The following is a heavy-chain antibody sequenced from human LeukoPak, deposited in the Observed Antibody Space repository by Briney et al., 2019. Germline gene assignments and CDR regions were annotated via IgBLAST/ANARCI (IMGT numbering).Heavy chain of an antibody. CDR3: ARGYGYQNFDY. CDR2: IYYSGST. J-gene: IGHJ4*02. Sequence: KASETLSLTCSASGGSISSSNYYWGWIRQPPGKGLEWIGSIYYSGSTYYNPSLKSRVTISVDTSKNQFSLKVTSVTAADTAVYYCARGYGYQNFDYWGQGTLVTVSS. V-gene: IGHV4-39*07. D-gene: IGHD5-24*01. CDR1: GGSISSSNYY.